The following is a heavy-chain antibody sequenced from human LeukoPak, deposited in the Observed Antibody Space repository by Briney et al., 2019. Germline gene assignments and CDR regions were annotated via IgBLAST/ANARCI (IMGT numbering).Heavy chain of an antibody. D-gene: IGHD3-3*01. CDR1: GFTFSSYA. CDR3: ARTNYDFWSGNNYYYYYMDV. CDR2: ISYDGSNK. Sequence: PGGSLRLSCAASGFTFSSYAMHWVRQAPGKGLEWVAVISYDGSNKYYADSVKGRFTISRDNSKNTLYLQMNSLRAEDTAVYYCARTNYDFWSGNNYYYYYMDVWGKGTTVTVSS. J-gene: IGHJ6*03. V-gene: IGHV3-30*04.